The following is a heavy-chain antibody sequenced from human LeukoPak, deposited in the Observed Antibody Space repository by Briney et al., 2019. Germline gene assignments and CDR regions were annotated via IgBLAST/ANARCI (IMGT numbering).Heavy chain of an antibody. CDR1: GFTFSTYA. V-gene: IGHV3-23*01. Sequence: PGGSLRHSCAASGFTFSTYAMGWVRQAPGKGLEWVSSISGSGGSRYYADSVKGRFTISRDNSKNTLYLQMDSLRVEDTAVYYCAKRSIAAATFDYWGQGTLVTVSS. CDR2: ISGSGGSR. CDR3: AKRSIAAATFDY. D-gene: IGHD6-13*01. J-gene: IGHJ4*02.